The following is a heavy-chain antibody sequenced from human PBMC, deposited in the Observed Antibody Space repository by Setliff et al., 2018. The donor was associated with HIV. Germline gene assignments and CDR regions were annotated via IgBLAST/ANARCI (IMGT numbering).Heavy chain of an antibody. CDR1: GGSMSSYY. V-gene: IGHV4-59*01. CDR3: ARGRGRAPLSYYFDS. D-gene: IGHD2-15*01. Sequence: SETLSLTCTVSGGSMSSYYWTWVRQPPGRGLEWVGYVSYSGSVSYNPSLNSRVTMSIDASRDQFSLKLNSVTVADTAIYYCARGRGRAPLSYYFDSWGQGRLVTVSS. CDR2: VSYSGSV. J-gene: IGHJ4*02.